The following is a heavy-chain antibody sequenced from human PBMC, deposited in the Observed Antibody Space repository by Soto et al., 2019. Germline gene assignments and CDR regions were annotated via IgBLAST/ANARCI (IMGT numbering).Heavy chain of an antibody. CDR2: ISGSGDSA. CDR3: AKEGYFGYYYGLDV. V-gene: IGHV3-23*01. CDR1: GFTFSSYA. D-gene: IGHD3-9*01. J-gene: IGHJ6*02. Sequence: EVQLLESGGGLVQPGGSLRLSCAASGFTFSSYAMTWVRQAPGKGLEWVSSISGSGDSAYYADSVKGRFTISRDNSMNTLYLQMSSLRAEDTAVYYCAKEGYFGYYYGLDVWGQGTTVTVSS.